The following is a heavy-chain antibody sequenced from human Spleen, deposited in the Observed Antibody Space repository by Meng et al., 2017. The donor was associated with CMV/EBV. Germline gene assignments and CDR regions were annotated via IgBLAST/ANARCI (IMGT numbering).Heavy chain of an antibody. V-gene: IGHV4-34*01. CDR2: INHSGST. CDR3: ARASLMVYAAERKYYYYYGMDV. D-gene: IGHD2-8*01. CDR1: GVSFSGSY. J-gene: IGHJ6*02. Sequence: SQTLSLTCAGYGVSFSGSYWSWIRQPPGKGLEWIGEINHSGSTNYNPSLKSRVTISVDTSKNQFSLKLSSVTAADTAVYYCARASLMVYAAERKYYYYYGMDVWGQGTTVTVSS.